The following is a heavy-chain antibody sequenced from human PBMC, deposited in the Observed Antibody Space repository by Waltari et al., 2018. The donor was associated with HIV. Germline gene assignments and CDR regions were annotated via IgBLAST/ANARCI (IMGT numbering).Heavy chain of an antibody. V-gene: IGHV3-49*04. CDR2: IRNKAYGETT. J-gene: IGHJ4*02. Sequence: EVQLVESGGDLSQRGRSLRIPCTASGFPCVDYAGRWVRQAPGKGLEWVGCIRNKAYGETTEYAASVKGRFTISRDDAKSIAYLQMNNLEIEDTAVYYCCNQGVDNYLDFWGQGTRVTVSS. D-gene: IGHD2-15*01. CDR3: CNQGVDNYLDF. CDR1: GFPCVDYA.